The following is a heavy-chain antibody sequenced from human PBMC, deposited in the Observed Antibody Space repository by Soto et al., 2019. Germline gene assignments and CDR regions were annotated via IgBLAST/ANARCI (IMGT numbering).Heavy chain of an antibody. D-gene: IGHD2-8*01. Sequence: QVQLQESGPGLLRPSATLSPNCSVSGGSISRYYWSRIRQAPGKGLEYIGHMFFRGPPNLSPSLKGRVAMSVDMGKRQFSLWLISVTGANMAVYFCARWSFTNGACNTLEYWCQGILVTVPS. V-gene: IGHV4-59*01. CDR3: ARWSFTNGACNTLEY. CDR1: GGSISRYY. J-gene: IGHJ4*02. CDR2: MFFRGPP.